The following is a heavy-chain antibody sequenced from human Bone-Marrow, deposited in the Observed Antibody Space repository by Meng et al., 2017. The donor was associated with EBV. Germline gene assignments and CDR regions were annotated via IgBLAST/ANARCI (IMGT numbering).Heavy chain of an antibody. CDR2: IYYSGSS. CDR1: GGSISSYY. V-gene: IGHV4-59*01. Sequence: QVQLLESDPGLVKPSEPLSLTCTVSGGSISSYYWSWIRQPPGKGLEWIGYIYYSGSSTYNPSLKSRVTISVDTSKNQFSLKLSSVTAADTAVYYCAREKGGGAQDYWGQGTLVTVSS. D-gene: IGHD2-15*01. CDR3: AREKGGGAQDY. J-gene: IGHJ4*02.